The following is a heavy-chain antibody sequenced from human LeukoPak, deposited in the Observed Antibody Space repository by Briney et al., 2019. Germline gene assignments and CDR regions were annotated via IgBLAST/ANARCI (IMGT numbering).Heavy chain of an antibody. CDR2: VFFSGST. CDR3: ARHRSCYGSDRSDAFDI. V-gene: IGHV4-59*08. D-gene: IGHD3-10*01. J-gene: IGHJ3*02. CDR1: GGSLKNYY. Sequence: PSETLSLTCTVSGGSLKNYYWSWLRQAPGKGLEWIGYVFFSGSTNDNPSLKSRVTISLDTSKNPFPLRLSSVTAADTAIYYCARHRSCYGSDRSDAFDIWGQGTMVTVSS.